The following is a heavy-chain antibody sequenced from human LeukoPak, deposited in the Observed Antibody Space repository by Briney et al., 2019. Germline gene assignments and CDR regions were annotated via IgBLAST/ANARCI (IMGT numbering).Heavy chain of an antibody. J-gene: IGHJ4*02. CDR3: ARGHGDYDLYYFDY. Sequence: GASVKVSCKASGYTFTSYGISWVRQAPGQGLEWMGWISAYNGNTNYAQKLQGRVTMTTDTSTSTAYMELRSLRSEDTAVYYCARGHGDYDLYYFDYWGQGTLVTVSS. CDR1: GYTFTSYG. V-gene: IGHV1-18*01. D-gene: IGHD4-17*01. CDR2: ISAYNGNT.